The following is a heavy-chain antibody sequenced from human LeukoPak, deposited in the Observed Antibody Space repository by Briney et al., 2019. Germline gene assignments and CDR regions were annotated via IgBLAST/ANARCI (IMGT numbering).Heavy chain of an antibody. CDR2: ISSSGSTI. Sequence: GGSLRLSCAVSGFTFSDYYMSWFRQAPGKGLEWVSYISSSGSTIYYADFVKRLFTISRDNDKNSLYLQRNSLRAEGTAIYYCARLRSTSYGVAIWGQGATVTVSS. D-gene: IGHD2-2*01. V-gene: IGHV3-11*01. CDR3: ARLRSTSYGVAI. J-gene: IGHJ6*02. CDR1: GFTFSDYY.